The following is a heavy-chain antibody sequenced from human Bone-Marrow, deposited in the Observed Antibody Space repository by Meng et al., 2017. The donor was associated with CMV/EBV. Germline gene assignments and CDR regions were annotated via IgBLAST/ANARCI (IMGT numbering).Heavy chain of an antibody. CDR1: GSTFSGSA. D-gene: IGHD3-22*01. V-gene: IGHV3-73*01. J-gene: IGHJ4*02. CDR2: IRRRSNSYAT. Sequence: GESLKISCAASGSTFSGSAMHWVRQASGKGLEWVGRIRRRSNSYATSYHASVKGRFTISRDDSKNTAYLQMSSLKTEGTAVYYCTRPLRDDSDGYFSFWGQRTLVTVFS. CDR3: TRPLRDDSDGYFSF.